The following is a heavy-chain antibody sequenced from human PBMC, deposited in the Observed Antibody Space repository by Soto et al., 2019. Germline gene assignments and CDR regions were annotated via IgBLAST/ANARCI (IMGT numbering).Heavy chain of an antibody. Sequence: EVQLVESGGGLVKPGGSLTLSCAASGFSFSNVWMSWVRQAPGKGLEWVGHIKSKSVGGTTEYTATVKGRFTISRDDSKDTVDLQMNSMQTEDTAVYYCTTYSTQTCCDGGPCYSVQTKINDSWGQGIPVTVSS. CDR2: IKSKSVGGTT. J-gene: IGHJ1*01. CDR1: GFSFSNVW. V-gene: IGHV3-15*01. D-gene: IGHD2-15*01. CDR3: TTYSTQTCCDGGPCYSVQTKINDS.